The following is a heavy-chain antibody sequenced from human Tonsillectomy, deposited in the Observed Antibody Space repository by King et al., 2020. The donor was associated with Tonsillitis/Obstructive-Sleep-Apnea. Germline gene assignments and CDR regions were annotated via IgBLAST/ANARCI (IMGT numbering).Heavy chain of an antibody. Sequence: QLQESGPGLVKPSETLSLTCTVSGGSISSSRYYWGWIRQPPGKGLEWIGSIYYDGSTDYNPSLMSRVTISLDTSENQFSLKVSSVTAADTAVYYCARHPRGPVVVIEDASDIWGQGTMVTVSS. CDR1: GGSISSSRYY. CDR3: ARHPRGPVVVIEDASDI. V-gene: IGHV4-39*01. D-gene: IGHD2-21*01. J-gene: IGHJ3*02. CDR2: IYYDGST.